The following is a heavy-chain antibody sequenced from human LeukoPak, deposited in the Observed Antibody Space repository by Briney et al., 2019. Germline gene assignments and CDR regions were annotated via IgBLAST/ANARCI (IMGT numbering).Heavy chain of an antibody. CDR1: GFTFRDYW. D-gene: IGHD6-25*01. Sequence: GGSLRLSCAASGFTFRDYWMSWVRQAPGKGLEWVANIKEDGSEKHYVDSVKGRFTISRDNAKNSLYLQSLYLQMNSLRAEDTAVYFCARDAALLPGKYYYYMDVWGKGTTVIVSS. V-gene: IGHV3-7*01. CDR3: ARDAALLPGKYYYYMDV. CDR2: IKEDGSEK. J-gene: IGHJ6*03.